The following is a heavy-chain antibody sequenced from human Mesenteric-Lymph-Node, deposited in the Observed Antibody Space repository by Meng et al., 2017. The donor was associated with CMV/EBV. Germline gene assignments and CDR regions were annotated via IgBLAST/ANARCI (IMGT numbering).Heavy chain of an antibody. D-gene: IGHD6-13*01. V-gene: IGHV3-48*04. Sequence: GGSLRLSCAASGFSFTEYGMHWVRQAPGKGLEWVSYIGSSGDTIYYADTVKGRFTISRDNAKNSLYLQMSSVRAEDTAVDYCATQDYSRHDVWGQGTLVTVSS. J-gene: IGHJ3*01. CDR2: IGSSGDTI. CDR1: GFSFTEYG. CDR3: ATQDYSRHDV.